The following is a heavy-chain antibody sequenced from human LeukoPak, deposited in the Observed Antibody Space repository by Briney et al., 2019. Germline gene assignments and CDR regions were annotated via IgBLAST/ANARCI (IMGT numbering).Heavy chain of an antibody. CDR3: ARDGMANAFDI. D-gene: IGHD5-24*01. J-gene: IGHJ3*02. Sequence: KSGGSLRLSCAASGFTFSSYSMSWVRPAPRKGLAWVSSISSSSSYIYYADSVKGRFTISRDNAKNSLYLQMNSLRAEDTAVYYCARDGMANAFDIWGQGKMVMVS. V-gene: IGHV3-21*01. CDR2: ISSSSSYI. CDR1: GFTFSSYS.